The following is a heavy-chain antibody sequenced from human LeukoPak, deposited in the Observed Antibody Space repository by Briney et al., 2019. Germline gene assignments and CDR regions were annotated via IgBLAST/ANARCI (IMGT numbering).Heavy chain of an antibody. J-gene: IGHJ4*02. CDR1: GYTFTSYD. D-gene: IGHD2-21*02. CDR3: ARLEVTSRGY. CDR2: INPNSGGT. Sequence: GASVKVSCKASGYTFTSYDINWVRQATGQGLEWMGWINPNSGGTNYAQKFQGRVTMTRDTSISTAYMELSRLRSDDTAVYYCARLEVTSRGYWGQGTLVTVSS. V-gene: IGHV1-2*02.